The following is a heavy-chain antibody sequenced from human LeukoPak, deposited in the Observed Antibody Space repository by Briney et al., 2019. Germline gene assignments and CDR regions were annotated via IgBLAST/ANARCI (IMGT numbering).Heavy chain of an antibody. CDR2: ISYDGSNK. CDR3: ARDPVQYSHRGYYFDY. CDR1: GFTFSSYA. V-gene: IGHV3-30-3*01. D-gene: IGHD5-18*01. J-gene: IGHJ4*02. Sequence: PGGSLRLSCAASGFTFSSYAMHWVRQAPGKGLEWVAVISYDGSNKYYADSVKGRFTISRDNSKNTLYLQMNSLRAEDTAVYYCARDPVQYSHRGYYFDYWGQGTLVTVSS.